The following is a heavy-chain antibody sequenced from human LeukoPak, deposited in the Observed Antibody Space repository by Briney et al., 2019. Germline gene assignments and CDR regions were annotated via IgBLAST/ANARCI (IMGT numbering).Heavy chain of an antibody. CDR3: SKDTNTWTMDY. V-gene: IGHV3-30*02. CDR1: VFTFSYDN. D-gene: IGHD1-1*01. CDR2: IHHYGGDI. Sequence: PGGSLRLSCAASVFTFSYDNMLWVRLAPGKGPEWVAFIHHYGGDIRYADSVKGRFTISRDNSKNTLYLQMDSRRADDTAVYYCSKDTNTWTMDYWGQGTLVIVSS. J-gene: IGHJ4*02.